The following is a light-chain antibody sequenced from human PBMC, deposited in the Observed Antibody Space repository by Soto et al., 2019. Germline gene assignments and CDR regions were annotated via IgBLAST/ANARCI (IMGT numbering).Light chain of an antibody. V-gene: IGLV3-25*02. CDR3: QSADSSATWV. CDR2: KDT. CDR1: ALPKQY. Sequence: SYELTQPPSVSVSPGQTARITCSGDALPKQYAYWYQQKPGQAPVLVIYKDTERPSGIPERFSGSSSGTTVTLTISGVQAXXXXXXXXQSADSSATWVFGGGTKLT. J-gene: IGLJ3*02.